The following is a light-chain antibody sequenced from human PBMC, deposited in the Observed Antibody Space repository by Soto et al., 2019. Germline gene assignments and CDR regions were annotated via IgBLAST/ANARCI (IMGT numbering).Light chain of an antibody. CDR1: QYLSTY. CDR2: GAS. V-gene: IGKV1-39*01. CDR3: QQNYKKAYT. Sequence: DMQMTQSPSSLTASVGDRVTITCRASQYLSTYLNLYQQKPGKAPKFLVYGASNLQNGVPPRFSGSGSGTDFALTISSLQPEDFATYYCQQNYKKAYTFGQGTRLEIK. J-gene: IGKJ2*01.